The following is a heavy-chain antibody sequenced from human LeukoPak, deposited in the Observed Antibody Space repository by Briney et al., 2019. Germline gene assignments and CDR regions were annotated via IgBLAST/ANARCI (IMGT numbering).Heavy chain of an antibody. CDR1: GYTFTSYG. V-gene: IGHV1-18*01. D-gene: IGHD3-22*01. Sequence: GASVKVSCKASGYTFTSYGISWVRQAPGQGLEWLGWISAYNGNTNYAQKLQGRVTMTTDTSTSTAYMELRSLRSDDTAVYYCARGYYYDSMIDAFDIWGQGTMVTVSS. CDR2: ISAYNGNT. J-gene: IGHJ3*02. CDR3: ARGYYYDSMIDAFDI.